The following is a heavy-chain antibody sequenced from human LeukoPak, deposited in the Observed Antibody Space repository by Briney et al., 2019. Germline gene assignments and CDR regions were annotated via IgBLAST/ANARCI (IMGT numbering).Heavy chain of an antibody. CDR1: GGTFSSYA. CDR3: ARDGEKGAIDY. Sequence: SVKVSCKASGGTFSSYAISWVRQAPGQGLEWMGSIIPILGIANYAQKLQGRVTMTADKSTSTAYMELSSLRSEDTAVYFCARDGEKGAIDYWGQGTLVTVSS. D-gene: IGHD1-26*01. CDR2: IIPILGIA. V-gene: IGHV1-69*04. J-gene: IGHJ4*02.